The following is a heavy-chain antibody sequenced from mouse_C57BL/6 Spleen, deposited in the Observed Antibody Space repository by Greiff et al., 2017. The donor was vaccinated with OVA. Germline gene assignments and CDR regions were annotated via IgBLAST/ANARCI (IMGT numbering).Heavy chain of an antibody. V-gene: IGHV2-6*01. Sequence: QVPLQQSGPGLVAPSQSLSITCTVSGFSLTSYGVDWVRQSPGKGLEWLGVIWGVGSTNYNSALKSRLSISKDNSKSQVFLKMNSLQTDDTAMYYCASVRPDYGSSPFAYWGQGTLVTVSA. D-gene: IGHD1-1*01. CDR2: IWGVGST. CDR1: GFSLTSYG. J-gene: IGHJ3*01. CDR3: ASVRPDYGSSPFAY.